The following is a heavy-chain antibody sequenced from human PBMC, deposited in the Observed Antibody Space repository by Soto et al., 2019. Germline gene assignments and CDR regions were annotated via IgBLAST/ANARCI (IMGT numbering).Heavy chain of an antibody. V-gene: IGHV3-30*18. CDR2: ISFDGRNT. D-gene: IGHD3-10*01. J-gene: IGHJ4*02. Sequence: QVKLVESGGGVVQPGRSLRLSCAASGFTFDNYGMHWVRQAPGKGLEWVVVISFDGRNTDYADSVKGRFTISRENSKNPLHLHIPSLRAEDTAVYYCAKQSGSGSYQNVGSGGHFAYWGKGTLVTVSS. CDR3: AKQSGSGSYQNVGSGGHFAY. CDR1: GFTFDNYG.